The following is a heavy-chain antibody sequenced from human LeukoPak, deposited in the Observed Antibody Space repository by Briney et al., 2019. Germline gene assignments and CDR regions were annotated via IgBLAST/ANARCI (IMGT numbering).Heavy chain of an antibody. CDR3: ARDVGADYGDLYYFDY. CDR2: IWYDGSNK. V-gene: IGHV3-33*01. J-gene: IGHJ4*02. Sequence: QPGGSLRLSCAASGFTFSNYGMHWVRQAPGKGLEWVAVIWYDGSNKYYADSVEGRFTISRDNSKNTLYLQMNSLRAEDTAVYYCARDVGADYGDLYYFDYWGQGTLVTVSS. CDR1: GFTFSNYG. D-gene: IGHD4-17*01.